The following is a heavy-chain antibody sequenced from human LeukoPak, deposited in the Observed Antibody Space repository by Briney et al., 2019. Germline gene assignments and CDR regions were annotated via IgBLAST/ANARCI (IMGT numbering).Heavy chain of an antibody. J-gene: IGHJ4*02. V-gene: IGHV3-21*01. Sequence: GGSLRLSCAASGFTFSSYSMNWVRQAPGKGLEWASSISSSSSYIYYADSVKGRFTISRDNAKNSLYLQMNSLRAEDTAVYYCARDEDSSGYCDYWGQGTLVTVSS. D-gene: IGHD3-22*01. CDR3: ARDEDSSGYCDY. CDR1: GFTFSSYS. CDR2: ISSSSSYI.